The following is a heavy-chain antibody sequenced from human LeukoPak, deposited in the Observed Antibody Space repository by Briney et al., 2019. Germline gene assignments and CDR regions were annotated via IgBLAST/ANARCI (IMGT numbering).Heavy chain of an antibody. J-gene: IGHJ4*02. CDR2: ISYDGSNK. CDR3: ARERRDYGDSFDY. CDR1: GFTFSSYA. Sequence: GRSLRLSCAASGFTFSSYAMRWVRQAPGKGLEWVAVISYDGSNKYYADSVKGRFTISRDNSKNTLYLQMNSLRAEDTAVYYCARERRDYGDSFDYWGQGTLVTVSS. V-gene: IGHV3-30-3*01. D-gene: IGHD4-17*01.